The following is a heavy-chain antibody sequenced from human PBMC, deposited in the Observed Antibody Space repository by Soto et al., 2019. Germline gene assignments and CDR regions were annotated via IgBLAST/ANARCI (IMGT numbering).Heavy chain of an antibody. D-gene: IGHD3-9*01. V-gene: IGHV5-51*01. J-gene: IGHJ4*02. CDR2: IYPDDSDT. CDR1: GYSFTIYW. Sequence: GESLKISCKGSGYSFTIYWIAWVRQMPGKGLEWMGIIYPDDSDTRYSPSFQGQVTISADKSISTAYLQWSSLKASATAMYYCARDRDILTGYSAADYWGQGTLVTVS. CDR3: ARDRDILTGYSAADY.